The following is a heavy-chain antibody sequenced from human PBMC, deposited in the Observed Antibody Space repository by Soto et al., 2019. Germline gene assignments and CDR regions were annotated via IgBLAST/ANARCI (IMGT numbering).Heavy chain of an antibody. J-gene: IGHJ6*02. Sequence: GASVKVSCKASGYTFTGYYMHWVRQAPGQGLEWMGWINPNSGGTNYAQKFQGWVTMTRDTSISTAYMELSRLRSDDTAVYYCARGTGSSWRYYYYGMDVWDQGTTVTVSS. CDR1: GYTFTGYY. CDR2: INPNSGGT. CDR3: ARGTGSSWRYYYYGMDV. D-gene: IGHD6-13*01. V-gene: IGHV1-2*04.